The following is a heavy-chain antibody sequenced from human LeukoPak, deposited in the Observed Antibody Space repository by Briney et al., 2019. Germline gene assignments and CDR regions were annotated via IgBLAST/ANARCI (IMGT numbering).Heavy chain of an antibody. J-gene: IGHJ6*02. CDR3: ARVRISKGYYYYGMDV. CDR1: GYTFTTYG. CDR2: ISVYNGNT. D-gene: IGHD2/OR15-2a*01. Sequence: ASVKVSCKASGYTFTTYGISWVRQAPGQGLEWLGRISVYNGNTNYAQKFQGRVTMTRDTSISTAYMELSRLRSDDTAVYYCARVRISKGYYYYGMDVWGQGTTVTVSS. V-gene: IGHV1-18*01.